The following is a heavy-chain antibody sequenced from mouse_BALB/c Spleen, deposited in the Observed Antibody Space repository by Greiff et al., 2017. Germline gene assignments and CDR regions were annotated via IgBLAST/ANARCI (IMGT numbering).Heavy chain of an antibody. Sequence: QVQLKQSGAELAKPGASVKMSCKASGYTFTSYWMHWVKQRPGQGLEWIGYINPSTGYTEYNQKFKDKATLTADKSSSTAYMQLSSLTSEDSAVYYCARSGVHYYGGFAYWGQGTLVTVSA. CDR1: GYTFTSYW. J-gene: IGHJ3*01. V-gene: IGHV1-7*01. D-gene: IGHD1-2*01. CDR3: ARSGVHYYGGFAY. CDR2: INPSTGYT.